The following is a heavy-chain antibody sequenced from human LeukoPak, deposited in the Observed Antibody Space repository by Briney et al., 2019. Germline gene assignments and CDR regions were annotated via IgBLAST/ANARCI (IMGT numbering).Heavy chain of an antibody. Sequence: GGSLRLSCAASGFTLSNAYMSWVRQAPGKGLEWVGRIKSKTDGGTTDYAAPVNGRFTISRDDSKNTLHLQMNSLKTVDTAVYYCTAGTATNGWWGQGTLVTVSS. J-gene: IGHJ4*02. CDR1: GFTLSNAY. CDR2: IKSKTDGGTT. D-gene: IGHD1-7*01. V-gene: IGHV3-15*01. CDR3: TAGTATNGW.